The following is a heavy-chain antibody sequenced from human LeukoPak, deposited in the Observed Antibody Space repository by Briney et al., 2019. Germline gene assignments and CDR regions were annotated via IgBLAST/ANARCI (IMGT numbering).Heavy chain of an antibody. D-gene: IGHD3-9*01. J-gene: IGHJ5*02. V-gene: IGHV3-23*01. CDR2: ISGSGGST. CDR3: ASERQHYDILTGYYNWFDP. CDR1: GFTFSSYA. Sequence: GGSLRLSCAASGFTFSSYAMSWVRQAPGKGLEWVSAISGSGGSTYYADSVKGRFTISRDNFKNTLYLQMNSLRAEDTAVYYCASERQHYDILTGYYNWFDPWGQGTLVTVSS.